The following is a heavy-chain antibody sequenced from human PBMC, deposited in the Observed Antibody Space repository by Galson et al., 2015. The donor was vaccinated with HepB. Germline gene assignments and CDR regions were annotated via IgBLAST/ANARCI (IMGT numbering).Heavy chain of an antibody. J-gene: IGHJ4*02. D-gene: IGHD3-22*01. CDR2: INPNSGGT. V-gene: IGHV1-2*04. CDR3: ARGSPPHYDSSGYYGYLDY. CDR1: GYNFTGYY. Sequence: SVKVSCKASGYNFTGYYMYWVRQAPGQGLEWMGWINPNSGGTNYPQKFQGWVTMTRDTSISTAYMELSGLKSDNTAVYYCARGSPPHYDSSGYYGYLDYWGQGTLVTVSS.